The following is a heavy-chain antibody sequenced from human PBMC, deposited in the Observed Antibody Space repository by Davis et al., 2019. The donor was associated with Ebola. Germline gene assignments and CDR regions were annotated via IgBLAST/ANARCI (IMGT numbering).Heavy chain of an antibody. CDR3: ARPVGVYYHYFDY. D-gene: IGHD1-26*01. Sequence: SETLSLTCTVSGASIRPYYWSWIRQPPGKGLEWIGYIYYSGSTYYNPSLKSRVAMSVDTSKNQFSLKLSSATAADTAVYYCARPVGVYYHYFDYWGQGTLVTVSS. CDR2: IYYSGST. CDR1: GASIRPYY. J-gene: IGHJ4*02. V-gene: IGHV4-59*04.